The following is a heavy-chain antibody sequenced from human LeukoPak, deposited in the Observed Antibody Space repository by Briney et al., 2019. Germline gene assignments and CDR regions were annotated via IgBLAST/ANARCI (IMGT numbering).Heavy chain of an antibody. J-gene: IGHJ4*02. CDR2: ISGSASST. CDR1: GFTFSSYA. D-gene: IGHD3-10*01. V-gene: IGHV3-23*01. Sequence: GGSLRLSCAASGFTFSSYAMSWVRQAPGQGLEWVSSISGSASSTYYADSVKGRFTISRDNSKNTLYLQMNSLRAEDTAVYYCAEASNYGSGSYYPRGVDYWGQGTLVTVSS. CDR3: AEASNYGSGSYYPRGVDY.